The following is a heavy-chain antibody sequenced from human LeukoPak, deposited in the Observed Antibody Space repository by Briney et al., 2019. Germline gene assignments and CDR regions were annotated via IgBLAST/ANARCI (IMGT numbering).Heavy chain of an antibody. Sequence: ASVRVSCKASGYTYTRYGISVVRQAAGQGLDWMGWISAYNGNTNYAQKLQGRVTMTTDTSTSTAYMELRSLRSDDTAVYYCAREAPRIVVVVAATQYYGMDVWGQGTTVTVSS. CDR1: GYTYTRYG. J-gene: IGHJ6*02. CDR3: AREAPRIVVVVAATQYYGMDV. CDR2: ISAYNGNT. V-gene: IGHV1-18*01. D-gene: IGHD2-15*01.